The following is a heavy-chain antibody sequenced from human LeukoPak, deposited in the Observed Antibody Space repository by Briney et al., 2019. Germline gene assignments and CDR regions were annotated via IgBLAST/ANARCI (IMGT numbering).Heavy chain of an antibody. J-gene: IGHJ4*02. CDR1: GGSISSYY. CDR3: ARVTTIFGVDMYYFDY. Sequence: SETLSLTCTVSGGSISSYYWSWIRQAPGKGLEWIGYIYSSGSTSYNPSLKSRLTISLDTSKHQFSLKLSSVTAADTAVYYCARVTTIFGVDMYYFDYWGQGTLVTVSS. CDR2: IYSSGST. V-gene: IGHV4-59*01. D-gene: IGHD3-3*01.